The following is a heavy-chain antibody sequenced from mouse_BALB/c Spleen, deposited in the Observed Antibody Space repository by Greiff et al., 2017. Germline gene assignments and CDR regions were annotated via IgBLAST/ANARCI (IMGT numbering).Heavy chain of an antibody. D-gene: IGHD2-2*01. J-gene: IGHJ2*01. CDR3: ARWFFDY. CDR2: ISSGGGNT. Sequence: EVKVVESGGGLVKPGGSLKLSCAASGFTFSSYTMSWVRQTPEKRLEWVATISSGGGNTYYPDSVKGRFTISRDNARNILYLQMSSLRSEDTAMYYCARWFFDYWGQGTTLTVSS. CDR1: GFTFSSYT. V-gene: IGHV5-9*04.